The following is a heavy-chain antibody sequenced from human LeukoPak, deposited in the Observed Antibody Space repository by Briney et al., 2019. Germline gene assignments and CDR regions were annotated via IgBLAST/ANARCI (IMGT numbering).Heavy chain of an antibody. Sequence: SETLSLTCTVSGGSITSTTHYWSWIRQPPGKGLEWIGSMHYSGSTNYNPSLKSRVTISVDTSKNQFSLKLTSVTAADTAVYYCARDWDGSGYYSSDAFDIWGQGTMVTVSS. CDR1: GGSITSTTHY. J-gene: IGHJ3*02. CDR3: ARDWDGSGYYSSDAFDI. D-gene: IGHD3-22*01. V-gene: IGHV4-39*02. CDR2: MHYSGST.